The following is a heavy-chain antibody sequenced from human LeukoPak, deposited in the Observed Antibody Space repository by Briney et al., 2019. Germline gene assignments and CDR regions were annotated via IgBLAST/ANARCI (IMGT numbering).Heavy chain of an antibody. CDR1: GFTFNNYW. V-gene: IGHV3-7*01. CDR3: VPGGLAVSGIDY. Sequence: GGSLRLSCAVSGFTFNNYWMSWVRQAPGKGLEWVANITPDGSDRYYVDSLKGRVTISRDNTKSSLYLQLNSLRAEDTAVYYCVPGGLAVSGIDYWGQGALVTVSS. CDR2: ITPDGSDR. D-gene: IGHD6-19*01. J-gene: IGHJ4*02.